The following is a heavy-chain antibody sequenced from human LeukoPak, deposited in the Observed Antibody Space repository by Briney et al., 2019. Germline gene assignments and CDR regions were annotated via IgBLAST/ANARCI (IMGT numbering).Heavy chain of an antibody. J-gene: IGHJ6*02. D-gene: IGHD6-13*01. V-gene: IGHV4-34*01. CDR3: ARGDVSAAGTDYYGMDV. CDR2: INHSGST. Sequence: KASETLSLTCAVYGGSFSGYYWSWIRQPPGKGLEWIGEINHSGSTNYNPFLKSRVTISVDTSKNQFSLKLSSVTAADTAVYYCARGDVSAAGTDYYGMDVWGQGTTVTVSS. CDR1: GGSFSGYY.